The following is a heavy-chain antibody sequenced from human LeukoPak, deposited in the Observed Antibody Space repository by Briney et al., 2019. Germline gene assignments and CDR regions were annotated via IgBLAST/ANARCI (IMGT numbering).Heavy chain of an antibody. J-gene: IGHJ4*02. V-gene: IGHV1-2*02. CDR1: GYTFTSYG. Sequence: ASVKVSCKASGYTFTSYGISWVRQAPGQGLEWMGWINPNSGGTNYAQKFQGRVTMTRDTSISTAYMELSRLRSDDTAVYYCARDPLGISTLFDYWGQGTLVTVSS. CDR2: INPNSGGT. CDR3: ARDPLGISTLFDY. D-gene: IGHD7-27*01.